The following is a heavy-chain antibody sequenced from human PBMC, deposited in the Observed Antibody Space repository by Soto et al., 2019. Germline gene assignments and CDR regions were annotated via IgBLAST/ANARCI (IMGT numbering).Heavy chain of an antibody. CDR3: VKDRDSNSWPSRDV. V-gene: IGHV1-18*01. D-gene: IGHD3-22*01. Sequence: ASVKVSCKASGFTFSNYGLNWVRQAPGQGLEWMGWVSANNGHTNYAQNLQGRVIMTTDTSTSTAYMEVRSLRSDDTAVYYCVKDRDSNSWPSRDVWGPGTTVTVSS. J-gene: IGHJ6*02. CDR1: GFTFSNYG. CDR2: VSANNGHT.